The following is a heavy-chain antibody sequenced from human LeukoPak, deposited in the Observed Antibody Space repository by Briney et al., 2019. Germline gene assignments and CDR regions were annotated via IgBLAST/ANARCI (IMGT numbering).Heavy chain of an antibody. V-gene: IGHV1-69*01. J-gene: IGHJ4*02. D-gene: IGHD5-12*01. CDR2: IIPIFGTA. CDR3: ARVWSGYLYYFDY. CDR1: GGTFSSYA. Sequence: GSSVKVSCKASGGTFSSYAISWVRQAPGQGLEGMGGIIPIFGTANYAQKFQGRVTITADESTSTAYMELSSLRSEDTAVYYCARVWSGYLYYFDYWGQGTLVTVSS.